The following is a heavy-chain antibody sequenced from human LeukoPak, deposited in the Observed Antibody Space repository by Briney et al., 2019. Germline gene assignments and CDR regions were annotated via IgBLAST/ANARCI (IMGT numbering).Heavy chain of an antibody. CDR3: AKSLTVGSGSYLAQGMDV. V-gene: IGHV3-23*01. CDR1: GFTFSSYW. Sequence: QTGGSLRLSCGASGFTFSSYWMTWVRQAPGKGLEWVSAISGSGGSTYYADSVKGRFTISRDNSKNTLYLQMNSLRAEDTAVYYCAKSLTVGSGSYLAQGMDVWGQGTTVTVSS. CDR2: ISGSGGST. J-gene: IGHJ6*02. D-gene: IGHD3-10*01.